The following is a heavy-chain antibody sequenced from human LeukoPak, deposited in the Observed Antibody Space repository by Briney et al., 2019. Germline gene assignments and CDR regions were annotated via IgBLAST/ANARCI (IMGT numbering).Heavy chain of an antibody. CDR1: GGSISSSSYY. J-gene: IGHJ4*02. Sequence: SETLSLTCTVSGGSISSSSYYWGWIRQPPGKGLEWLGSIYYSVSTYYNPSLKSRVTMSVDTSKNQFSLKLSSVTAADTAVYYCARVDYGDYSKDFDYWGQGTLVTVSS. CDR3: ARVDYGDYSKDFDY. V-gene: IGHV4-39*07. CDR2: IYYSVST. D-gene: IGHD4-17*01.